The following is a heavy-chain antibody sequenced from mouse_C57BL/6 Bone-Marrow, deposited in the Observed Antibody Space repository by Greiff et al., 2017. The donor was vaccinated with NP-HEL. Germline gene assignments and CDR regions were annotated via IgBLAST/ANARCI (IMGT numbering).Heavy chain of an antibody. J-gene: IGHJ3*01. Sequence: QVQLQQPGAELVRPGTSVKLSCKASGYTFTSYWMHWVKQRPGQGLEWIGVIDPSDSYTNYNQKFKGKATLTVDTSSSTAYMQLGSLTSEDSAVYYCARAGTKFAYWGQGTLVTVSA. CDR3: ARAGTKFAY. CDR2: IDPSDSYT. CDR1: GYTFTSYW. D-gene: IGHD4-1*01. V-gene: IGHV1-59*01.